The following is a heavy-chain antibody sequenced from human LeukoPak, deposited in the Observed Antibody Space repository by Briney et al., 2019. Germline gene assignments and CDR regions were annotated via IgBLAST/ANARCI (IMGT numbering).Heavy chain of an antibody. V-gene: IGHV3-21*04. CDR2: ITTSSTYI. CDR3: AKDRLPGGIAVAGTDDGMDV. D-gene: IGHD6-19*01. CDR1: GFTFSSYS. Sequence: GGSLRLSCAASGFTFSSYSMSWVRQAPGKGLEWVSSITTSSTYISYADSVKGRFTISRDNAKNSLYLQMNSLRAEDTAFYYCAKDRLPGGIAVAGTDDGMDVWGQGTTVTVSS. J-gene: IGHJ6*02.